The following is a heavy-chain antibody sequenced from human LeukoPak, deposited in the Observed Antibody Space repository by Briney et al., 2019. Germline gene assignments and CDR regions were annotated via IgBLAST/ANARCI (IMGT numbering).Heavy chain of an antibody. D-gene: IGHD3-10*01. CDR1: GFTFSSYA. V-gene: IGHV3-23*01. Sequence: GGSLRLSCAASGFTFSSYAMSWVRQAPGKGLEWVSAISGSGGSTYYADSVKGRFTISRDNSKNTLYLQMNSLRAEDTAVYYCAKEKSRSYGSGSYYYYWGQGTLVTVFS. J-gene: IGHJ4*02. CDR2: ISGSGGST. CDR3: AKEKSRSYGSGSYYYY.